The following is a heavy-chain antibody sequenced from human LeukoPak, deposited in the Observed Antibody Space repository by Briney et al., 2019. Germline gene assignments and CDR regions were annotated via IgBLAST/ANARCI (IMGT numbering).Heavy chain of an antibody. CDR3: ARDGTTGTTI. CDR1: GGSISSYY. D-gene: IGHD1-7*01. V-gene: IGHV4-59*01. J-gene: IGHJ4*02. CDR2: IYYSGST. Sequence: SETLSLTCTVSGGSISSYYRSWIRQPPGKGLEWIGYIYYSGSTNYNPSLKSRVTISVDTSKNQFSLKLSSVTAADTAVYYCARDGTTGTTIWGQGTLVTVSS.